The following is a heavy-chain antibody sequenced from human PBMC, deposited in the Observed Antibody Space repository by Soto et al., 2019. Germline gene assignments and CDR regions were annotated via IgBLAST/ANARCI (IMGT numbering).Heavy chain of an antibody. CDR2: ISYDGSNK. Sequence: PGGSLRLSCAASGFTFSSYGMHWVRRAPGKGLEWVAVISYDGSNKYYADSVKGRFTISRDNSKNTLYLQMNSLRAEDTAVYYCAKGVKVYDFWSGYSLYYYYGMDVWGQGTTVTVSS. J-gene: IGHJ6*02. CDR1: GFTFSSYG. V-gene: IGHV3-30*18. CDR3: AKGVKVYDFWSGYSLYYYYGMDV. D-gene: IGHD3-3*01.